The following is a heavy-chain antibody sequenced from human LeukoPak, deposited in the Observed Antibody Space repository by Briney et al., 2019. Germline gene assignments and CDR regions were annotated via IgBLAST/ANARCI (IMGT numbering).Heavy chain of an antibody. CDR2: ISAYNGNT. V-gene: IGHV1-18*01. CDR1: GYTFTSYG. Sequence: ASVKVSCKASGYTFTSYGISWVRQAPGQGLEWMGWISAYNGNTNYAQKFQGRVTITRDTSISTAYMELSSLRSEDTAIYYCARGSVRGVSTINYWGQGTLVTVSS. CDR3: ARGSVRGVSTINY. J-gene: IGHJ4*02. D-gene: IGHD5/OR15-5a*01.